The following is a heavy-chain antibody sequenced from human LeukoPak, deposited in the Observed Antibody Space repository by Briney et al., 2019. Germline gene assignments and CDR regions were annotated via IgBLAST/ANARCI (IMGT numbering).Heavy chain of an antibody. CDR1: GGSISSYY. D-gene: IGHD5-18*01. J-gene: IGHJ6*03. Sequence: SETLSLTCTVAGGSISSYYWSWIRQSPGKGLEWIGYIYYDGSTNYNPSLRGRVTISVETPKNQFSLKLSSVTAAETAVYYCAREGRYRYGYNEYHLYMDIWGKGTTVTVSS. CDR2: IYYDGST. CDR3: AREGRYRYGYNEYHLYMDI. V-gene: IGHV4-59*12.